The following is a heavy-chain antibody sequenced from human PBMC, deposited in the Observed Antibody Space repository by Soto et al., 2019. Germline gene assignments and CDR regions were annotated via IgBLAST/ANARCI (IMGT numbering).Heavy chain of an antibody. Sequence: ASVKVSCKASGFTFTSSAVQWVRQARGQRLEWIGWIVVGSGNTNYAQKFQERVTITRDMSTSTAYMELSSLRSEDTAVYYCAADLRGIPGLDYWGQGTLVTVSS. V-gene: IGHV1-58*01. D-gene: IGHD3-16*01. CDR1: GFTFTSSA. CDR3: AADLRGIPGLDY. J-gene: IGHJ4*02. CDR2: IVVGSGNT.